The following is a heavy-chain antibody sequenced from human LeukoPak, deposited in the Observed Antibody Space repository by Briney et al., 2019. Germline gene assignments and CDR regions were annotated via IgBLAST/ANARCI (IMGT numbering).Heavy chain of an antibody. V-gene: IGHV3-33*06. CDR2: IWYDGSNK. D-gene: IGHD2-15*01. J-gene: IGHJ4*02. Sequence: GGSLRLSCAASGFTFSSYGMHWGLQAPAKGLEWGAGIWYDGSNKYYADSAKGRFTISIDNSKNTLYLQMNSLRAADTAVYYCAKDLRPVVVVAATYDYWGQGTLVTVSS. CDR3: AKDLRPVVVVAATYDY. CDR1: GFTFSSYG.